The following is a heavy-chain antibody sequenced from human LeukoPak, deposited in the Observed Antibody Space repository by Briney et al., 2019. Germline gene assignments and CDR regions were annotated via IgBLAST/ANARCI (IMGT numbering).Heavy chain of an antibody. Sequence: GESLKISCKGSGYSFTSYWIGWVRQMPGKGLEWMGIIYPGDSDTRYSPSFQGQVTISADKSISTAYLQWSSLKASDTAMYYCARQHSSSSWRPSPFDYWGQGTLVTVSS. V-gene: IGHV5-51*01. CDR1: GYSFTSYW. D-gene: IGHD6-6*01. J-gene: IGHJ4*02. CDR2: IYPGDSDT. CDR3: ARQHSSSSWRPSPFDY.